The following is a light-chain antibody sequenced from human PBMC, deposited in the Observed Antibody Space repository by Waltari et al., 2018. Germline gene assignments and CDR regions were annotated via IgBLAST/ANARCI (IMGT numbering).Light chain of an antibody. CDR1: QSVSSTY. CDR2: VAS. V-gene: IGKV3-20*01. CDR3: QYYGGSYS. J-gene: IGKJ2*01. Sequence: EIVLTQSPGTLSLSPGERATLSCRANQSVSSTYLAWYQQKPCQAPRLLIYVASRRATGVPDRFSGSGSGPDFTLTISRLEPEDFAVYYCQYYGGSYSFGQGTKLEIK.